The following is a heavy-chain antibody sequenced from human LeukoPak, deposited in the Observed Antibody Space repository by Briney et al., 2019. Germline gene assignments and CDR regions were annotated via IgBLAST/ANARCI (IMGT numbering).Heavy chain of an antibody. D-gene: IGHD2-15*01. Sequence: SETLSLTCSVSGGSISSSSHFWGWIRQPPGKGLEWIGSIYYSGNTYYNPSLKSRVTMSVDTSKNHFSLKVTSVTAADTAMYYCARHENIVVVASATAFDYWGQGTLVTVSS. CDR2: IYYSGNT. CDR3: ARHENIVVVASATAFDY. V-gene: IGHV4-39*01. J-gene: IGHJ4*02. CDR1: GGSISSSSHF.